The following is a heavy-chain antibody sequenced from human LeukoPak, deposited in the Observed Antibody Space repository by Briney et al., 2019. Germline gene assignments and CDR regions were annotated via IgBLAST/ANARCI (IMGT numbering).Heavy chain of an antibody. D-gene: IGHD2-15*01. V-gene: IGHV3-23*01. Sequence: GGSLRLSCAASGFTFSSYAMSWVRQAPGKGLEWVSAISGSGGSTYYADSVKGRFTISRDNSKNTLYLQMNSLRAEDTAVYYCARDGDCSGGSCYYLYYGMDVWGQGTTVTVSS. CDR1: GFTFSSYA. CDR3: ARDGDCSGGSCYYLYYGMDV. J-gene: IGHJ6*02. CDR2: ISGSGGST.